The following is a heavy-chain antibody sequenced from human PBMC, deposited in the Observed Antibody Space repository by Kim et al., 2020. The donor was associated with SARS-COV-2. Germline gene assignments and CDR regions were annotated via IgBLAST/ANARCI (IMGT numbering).Heavy chain of an antibody. J-gene: IGHJ6*02. CDR2: ISSSSSTI. D-gene: IGHD5-18*01. V-gene: IGHV3-48*02. Sequence: GGSLRLSCAASGFTFSSYSMNWVRQAPGKGLEWVSYISSSSSTIYYADSVKGRFTISRDNAKNSLYLQMNSLRDEDTAVYYCARDLLQDTAMVQNYYYGMTSGAKGPRSPSP. CDR1: GFTFSSYS. CDR3: ARDLLQDTAMVQNYYYGMTS.